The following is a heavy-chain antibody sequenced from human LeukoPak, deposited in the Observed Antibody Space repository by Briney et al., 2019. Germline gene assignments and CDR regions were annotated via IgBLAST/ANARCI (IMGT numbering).Heavy chain of an antibody. D-gene: IGHD2-15*01. CDR2: INPNSGGT. Sequence: GASVKVSCKASGYTFTVYYIHWVRQAPGHGPEWMGWINPNSGGTKYAEKFQGRVTMTRDTSISTAYMEVGRLTSDDTAVYYCARDDCSGGSCYRTWGQGTLVTVSS. CDR1: GYTFTVYY. CDR3: ARDDCSGGSCYRT. J-gene: IGHJ4*02. V-gene: IGHV1-2*02.